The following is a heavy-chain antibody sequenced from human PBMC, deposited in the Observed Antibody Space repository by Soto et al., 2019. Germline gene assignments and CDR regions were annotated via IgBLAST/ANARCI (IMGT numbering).Heavy chain of an antibody. Sequence: ASVKVSCKASGYIFTGYYINWVRQAPGQGLEWMGWIDPNSGDTSFLQKFQGRVSMTTDTSINTAYMELSRVTSDDTAVYYCARPFCSSNSCHNWFDSWGQGTLVTVSS. V-gene: IGHV1-2*02. CDR1: GYIFTGYY. CDR2: IDPNSGDT. J-gene: IGHJ5*01. D-gene: IGHD2-2*01. CDR3: ARPFCSSNSCHNWFDS.